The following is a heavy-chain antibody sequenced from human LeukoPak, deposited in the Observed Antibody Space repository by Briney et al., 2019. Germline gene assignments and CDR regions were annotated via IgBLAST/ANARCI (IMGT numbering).Heavy chain of an antibody. CDR2: VNPNSGGT. J-gene: IGHJ4*02. CDR3: ACSGSSWYYFDY. V-gene: IGHV1-2*02. CDR1: GYTFTGYY. D-gene: IGHD6-13*01. Sequence: ASVKVSCKASGYTFTGYYMHWVRQAPGQGLEWMGWVNPNSGGTNYAQKFQGRVTMTRDTSISTAYMELSRLRSDDTAVYYCACSGSSWYYFDYWGQGTLVTVSS.